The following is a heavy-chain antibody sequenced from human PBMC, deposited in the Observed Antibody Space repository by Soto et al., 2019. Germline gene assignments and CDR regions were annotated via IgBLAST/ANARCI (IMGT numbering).Heavy chain of an antibody. J-gene: IGHJ5*02. CDR1: GFTFNSYS. CDR3: ARENYGDYLNWFDP. CDR2: ISSSSSTI. D-gene: IGHD4-17*01. V-gene: IGHV3-48*02. Sequence: EVQLVEAGGGLVQPGGSLRLSCAASGFTFNSYSMNWVRQAPGKGLEWVSYISSSSSTIYYADSVKGRFTISRDNAKNSLYLQMNSLRDEDTAVYYCARENYGDYLNWFDPWGQGTLVTVSS.